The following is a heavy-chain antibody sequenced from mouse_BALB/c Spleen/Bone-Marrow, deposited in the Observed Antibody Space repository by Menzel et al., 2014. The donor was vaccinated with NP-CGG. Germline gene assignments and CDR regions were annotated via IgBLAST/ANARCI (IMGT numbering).Heavy chain of an antibody. CDR3: ARNGNFFAMDS. V-gene: IGHV2-6-1*01. CDR2: IWSDGST. Sequence: QVQLKESGPGLVAPSQSLSITCTISGFSLTRYGVHWVRQPPGKGLEWLVVIWSDGSTTYNPALKSRLSITKDNSKSQVFLKMNSLQTDDTAMYYCARNGNFFAMDSWGQGTSVTVSS. J-gene: IGHJ4*01. D-gene: IGHD2-1*01. CDR1: GFSLTRYG.